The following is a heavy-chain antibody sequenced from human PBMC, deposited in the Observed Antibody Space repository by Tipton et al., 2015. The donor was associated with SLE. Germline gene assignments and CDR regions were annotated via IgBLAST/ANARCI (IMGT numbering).Heavy chain of an antibody. CDR3: ARVGSGGLTSLDYYYYMDV. J-gene: IGHJ6*03. CDR2: IYYSGST. CDR1: GGSISSYY. D-gene: IGHD3-10*01. V-gene: IGHV4-59*01. Sequence: TLSLTCTVSGGSISSYYWSWIRQPPGQGLEWIGYIYYSGSTNYNPSLKSRVTISVDTSKNQFSLKLSSVTAADTAVYYCARVGSGGLTSLDYYYYMDVWGEGTTVTVSS.